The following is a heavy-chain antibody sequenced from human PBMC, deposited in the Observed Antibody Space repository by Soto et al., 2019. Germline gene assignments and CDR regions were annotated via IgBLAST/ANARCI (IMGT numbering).Heavy chain of an antibody. J-gene: IGHJ4*02. CDR1: GFTFSSNY. CDR2: IYSGGST. D-gene: IGHD5-12*01. CDR3: ARDYRRDGYNSYYFDY. V-gene: IGHV3-53*01. Sequence: XGSLMLSCAASGFTFSSNYMSLVRQARGKGLEWVSVIYSGGSTYYADSVKGRFTISRDNSKNTLYLQMKSLRAEDTAVYYCARDYRRDGYNSYYFDYWGQGTLVTVSS.